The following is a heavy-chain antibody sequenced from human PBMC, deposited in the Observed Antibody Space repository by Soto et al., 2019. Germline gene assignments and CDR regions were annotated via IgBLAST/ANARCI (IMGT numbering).Heavy chain of an antibody. V-gene: IGHV3-23*01. CDR1: GFTFSNYP. CDR3: AKGFIRDCGGDCTIDY. J-gene: IGHJ4*02. CDR2: ISATGGST. Sequence: PGGSLRLSCAASGFTFSNYPMSWVRQAPGKGLEWVPAISATGGSTYYAGSAKGRFTFSRDNSKNTLYLQMNSLRAEDTAVYYCAKGFIRDCGGDCTIDYWGQGTLVTVSS. D-gene: IGHD2-21*02.